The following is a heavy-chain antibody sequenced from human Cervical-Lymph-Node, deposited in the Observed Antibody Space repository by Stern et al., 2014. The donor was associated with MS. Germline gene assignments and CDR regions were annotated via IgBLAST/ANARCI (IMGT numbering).Heavy chain of an antibody. CDR1: GYTFTSYW. CDR2: IFPGGSDI. V-gene: IGHV5-51*01. CDR3: ARQRYFDY. Sequence: EVQLVESGPEVKRPGESLKISCQASGYTFTSYWIGWVRQMPGKGLEWIAIIFPGGSDIRYSPSFQGQVPIPADKSRSPAFFHWNNLKASDTAIYYCARQRYFDYWGQGTLVTVSS. J-gene: IGHJ4*02.